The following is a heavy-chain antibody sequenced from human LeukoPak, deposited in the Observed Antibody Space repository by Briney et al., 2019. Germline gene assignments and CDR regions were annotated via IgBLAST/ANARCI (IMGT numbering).Heavy chain of an antibody. V-gene: IGHV4-39*07. Sequence: SETLSLTCTVSGYSISSSSYYWGWIRQPPGKGLEWIGNLYYSGSTYYSPSLKSRVTISVDTSKNQFSLKLSSVTAADTAVYYCARLPRGYTYGYFDFWGQGTLVTVSS. CDR2: LYYSGST. J-gene: IGHJ4*02. CDR1: GYSISSSSYY. D-gene: IGHD5-18*01. CDR3: ARLPRGYTYGYFDF.